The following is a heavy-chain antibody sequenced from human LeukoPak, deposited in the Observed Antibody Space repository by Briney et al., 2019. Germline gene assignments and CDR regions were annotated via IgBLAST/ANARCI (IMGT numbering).Heavy chain of an antibody. CDR1: GFTFRSYA. Sequence: GGSLRLSCAASGFTFRSYAMSWVRQAPGTGLEWVSAISGSGGSTYYADSVKGRFTISRDNSKNTLYLQMNSLRAEDRAVYYCAKDQGSVAAAVSWFDPWGQGTLVTVSS. J-gene: IGHJ5*02. D-gene: IGHD6-13*01. CDR2: ISGSGGST. CDR3: AKDQGSVAAAVSWFDP. V-gene: IGHV3-23*01.